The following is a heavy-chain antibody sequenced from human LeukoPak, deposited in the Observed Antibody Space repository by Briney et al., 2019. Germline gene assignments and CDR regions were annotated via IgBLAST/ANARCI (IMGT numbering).Heavy chain of an antibody. Sequence: GGSLRLSCAASGFTFSDYYMSYIRQAPGKGLEWVSYISTTSTDTDYADSVRGRFTISRDNAKNLLYLQMNSLRPEDTAVYYCARDWYCSSSICYTDRNWFDPWGQGTLVTVSS. CDR3: ARDWYCSSSICYTDRNWFDP. CDR1: GFTFSDYY. CDR2: ISTTSTDT. V-gene: IGHV3-11*05. D-gene: IGHD2-2*02. J-gene: IGHJ5*02.